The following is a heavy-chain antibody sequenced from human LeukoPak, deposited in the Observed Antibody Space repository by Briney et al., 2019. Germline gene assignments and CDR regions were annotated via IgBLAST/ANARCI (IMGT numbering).Heavy chain of an antibody. D-gene: IGHD3-22*01. J-gene: IGHJ4*02. CDR2: IYYSGST. Sequence: SETLSLTCTVSGGSISSYYWSWIRQPPGKGLEWIGYIYYSGSTNYNPSLKSRVTMSVDTSKNQFSLKLSSVTAADTAVYYCARARRYYDSSGYLMYYFDYWGQGTLVTVSS. V-gene: IGHV4-59*12. CDR1: GGSISSYY. CDR3: ARARRYYDSSGYLMYYFDY.